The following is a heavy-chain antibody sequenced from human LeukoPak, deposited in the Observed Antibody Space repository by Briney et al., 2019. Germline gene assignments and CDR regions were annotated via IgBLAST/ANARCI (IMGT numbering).Heavy chain of an antibody. CDR3: ASEDVDTGDF. CDR1: GFTFTNAG. CDR2: ISHDGTNK. V-gene: IGHV3-30*01. D-gene: IGHD5-18*01. J-gene: IGHJ4*02. Sequence: PGGSLRLSCAASGFTFTNAGIHWVRLAAGKGLEWVSFISHDGTNKYYSDSVDGRFTVSRLNSQNTVHLQMTDLRPDDTATYYCASEDVDTGDFWGKGTLVTVSS.